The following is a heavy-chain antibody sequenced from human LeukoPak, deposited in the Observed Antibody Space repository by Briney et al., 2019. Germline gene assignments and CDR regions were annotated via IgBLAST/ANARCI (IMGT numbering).Heavy chain of an antibody. Sequence: SDTLSLTCTVSGGSISSYYWNWIRQPAGKGLEWIGRIYTSGSTNYNPSLKSRVTMSVDTSKNQFSLKLTSVTAADTAVYYCARGGRNYYFYGMDVWGQGTTVTVSS. J-gene: IGHJ6*02. CDR2: IYTSGST. V-gene: IGHV4-4*07. CDR3: ARGGRNYYFYGMDV. CDR1: GGSISSYY. D-gene: IGHD3-16*01.